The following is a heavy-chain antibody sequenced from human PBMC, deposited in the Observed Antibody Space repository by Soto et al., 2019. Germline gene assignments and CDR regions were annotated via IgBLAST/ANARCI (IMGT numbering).Heavy chain of an antibody. J-gene: IGHJ3*02. CDR1: GFTVSSNY. CDR2: IYSGGST. V-gene: IGHV3-53*01. D-gene: IGHD5-12*01. Sequence: GGSLRLSCAASGFTVSSNYMSWVRQAPGKGLEWYSVIYSGGSTYYADSGKGRFTISRDNSKNTLYRQMNSLRAEDTAVYYCARYRYSGYDDAFDIWGQGTMVTVSS. CDR3: ARYRYSGYDDAFDI.